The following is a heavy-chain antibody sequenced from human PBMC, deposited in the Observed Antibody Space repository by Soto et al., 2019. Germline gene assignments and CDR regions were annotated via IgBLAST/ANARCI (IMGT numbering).Heavy chain of an antibody. J-gene: IGHJ4*02. CDR3: AKGGLEPNYYDSSGYWSGGVDY. CDR2: ISGSGGST. D-gene: IGHD3-22*01. CDR1: GFTFSSYA. Sequence: EVQLLESGGGLVQPGGSLRLSCAASGFTFSSYAMSWVRQAPGKGLEWVSAISGSGGSTYYADSVKGRFTISRDNSKNTLYLQMNSLRAEDTAVYYCAKGGLEPNYYDSSGYWSGGVDYRGQGTLVTVSS. V-gene: IGHV3-23*01.